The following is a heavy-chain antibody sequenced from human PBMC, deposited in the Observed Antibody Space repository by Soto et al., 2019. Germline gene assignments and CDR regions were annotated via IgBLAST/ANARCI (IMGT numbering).Heavy chain of an antibody. Sequence: GGSLRLSCAASGYTFRTYAMNWVRQAPGKGLEWISAISGSGSFTHYADSVRGRFTISRDNSQNQLYLQMNNLRGDDTAMYYCAKIPTGSGSSKFDYWGQGIQVTVSS. V-gene: IGHV3-23*01. CDR2: ISGSGSFT. J-gene: IGHJ4*02. CDR1: GYTFRTYA. CDR3: AKIPTGSGSSKFDY. D-gene: IGHD3-10*01.